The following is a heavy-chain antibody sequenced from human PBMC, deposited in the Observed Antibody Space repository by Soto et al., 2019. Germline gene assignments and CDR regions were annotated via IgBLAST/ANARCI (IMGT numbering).Heavy chain of an antibody. D-gene: IGHD5-18*01. CDR3: ARRYGYDFDY. CDR2: IYNSGST. V-gene: IGHV4-59*08. CDR1: GGSISSYY. J-gene: IGHJ4*02. Sequence: QVQLQESGPGLVKPSETLSLTCTVSGGSISSYYWSWIRQPPGKGLEWIGYIYNSGSTNYNPSLKRRVTLSVDTSKNQFSLKLSSVTAADTAVYYCARRYGYDFDYWGQGTLVTVSS.